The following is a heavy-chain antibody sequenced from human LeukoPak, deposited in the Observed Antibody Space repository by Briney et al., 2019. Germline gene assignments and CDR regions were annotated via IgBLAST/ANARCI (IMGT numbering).Heavy chain of an antibody. V-gene: IGHV4-59*01. Sequence: SETLSLTCTVSGGSISSYYWSWIRQPPGKGLEWIGYIYYSGSTNYKPSLKSRVTISVDTSKNQFSLKLSSVTAADTAVYYCAGYSGYDYSFDYWGQGTLVTVSS. CDR3: AGYSGYDYSFDY. D-gene: IGHD5-12*01. J-gene: IGHJ4*02. CDR1: GGSISSYY. CDR2: IYYSGST.